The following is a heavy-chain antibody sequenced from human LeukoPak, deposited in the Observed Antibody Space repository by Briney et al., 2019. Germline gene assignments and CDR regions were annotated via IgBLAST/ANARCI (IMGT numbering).Heavy chain of an antibody. V-gene: IGHV3-21*03. CDR1: GFTFSSYS. D-gene: IGHD6-13*01. J-gene: IGHJ5*02. Sequence: PGGSLRLSCAASGFTFSSYSMNWVRQAPGKGLEWVSSTSSSSSYIYYADSVKGRFTISRDNAKNSLELQMNSLRAEDTAGYYCARAPSSSWYNGFDPWGQGTLVTVAS. CDR2: TSSSSSYI. CDR3: ARAPSSSWYNGFDP.